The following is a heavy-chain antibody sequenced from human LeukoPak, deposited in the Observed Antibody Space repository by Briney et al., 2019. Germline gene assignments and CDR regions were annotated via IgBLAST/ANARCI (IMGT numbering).Heavy chain of an antibody. Sequence: GESLKISCQASGYSFTNYWIGWVRQMPGKGLECMGIIYPGNSDTRYSPSFQGQVTISADKSISTAYLQWNSLKASDTAMYYCATRSIAAAEYDYWGLGTLVTVSS. CDR2: IYPGNSDT. V-gene: IGHV5-51*01. CDR1: GYSFTNYW. CDR3: ATRSIAAAEYDY. J-gene: IGHJ4*02. D-gene: IGHD6-13*01.